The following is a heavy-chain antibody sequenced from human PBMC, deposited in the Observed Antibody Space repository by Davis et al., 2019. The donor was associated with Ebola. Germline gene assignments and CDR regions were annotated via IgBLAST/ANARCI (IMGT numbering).Heavy chain of an antibody. J-gene: IGHJ5*02. CDR3: ARSSKRFRDFFWFDP. D-gene: IGHD3-10*01. V-gene: IGHV3-11*01. Sequence: GGSLRLSCAASGFTFSDYYMSWIRQAPGKGLEWVSYISSSGSTIYYADPVKGRFTISRDNAKNSLYLQMNSLRAEDTAVYYCARSSKRFRDFFWFDPWGQGTLVTVSS. CDR1: GFTFSDYY. CDR2: ISSSGSTI.